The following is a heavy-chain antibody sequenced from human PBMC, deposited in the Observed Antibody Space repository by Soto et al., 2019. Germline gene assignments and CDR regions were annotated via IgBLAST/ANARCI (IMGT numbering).Heavy chain of an antibody. Sequence: EVQLLESGRGLVQPGGSLTLSCAASGFTFSDYTMTWVRQAPGKVLECISVILADFNTYYAGSVRGRFTISRDNSKNTLYLHMDYLRAEDTAVYYCARRVEGYFDYWGQGALVTVSS. J-gene: IGHJ4*02. CDR3: ARRVEGYFDY. CDR1: GFTFSDYT. CDR2: ILADFNT. V-gene: IGHV3-23*03.